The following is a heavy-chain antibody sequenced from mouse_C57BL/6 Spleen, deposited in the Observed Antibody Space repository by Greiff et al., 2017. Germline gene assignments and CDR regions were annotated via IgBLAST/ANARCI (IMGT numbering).Heavy chain of an antibody. CDR1: GFTFSSYA. CDR3: TRVSGTSYWYFDV. D-gene: IGHD4-1*01. CDR2: ISSGGDYI. J-gene: IGHJ1*03. Sequence: EVMLVESGEGLVKPGGSLKLSCAASGFTFSSYAMSWVRQTPEKRLEWVAYISSGGDYIYYADTVKGRFTISRDNARNTLYLQMSSLKSEDTAMYYCTRVSGTSYWYFDVWGTGTTVTVSS. V-gene: IGHV5-9-1*02.